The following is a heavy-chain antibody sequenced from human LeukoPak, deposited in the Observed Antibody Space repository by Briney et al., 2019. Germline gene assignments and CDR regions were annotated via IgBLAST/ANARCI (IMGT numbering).Heavy chain of an antibody. Sequence: KASETLSLTCTVSGASISSSYCTWIRQPAGEGLEWIRRISSGGSTTYNPSFKSRVTMSLDTSKKQFSLNLTSVTAADTAVYYCARDQTYYVSSGYYYVTYLQHWGQGILVTVSS. J-gene: IGHJ1*01. CDR1: GASISSSY. CDR3: ARDQTYYVSSGYYYVTYLQH. V-gene: IGHV4-4*07. CDR2: ISSGGST. D-gene: IGHD3-22*01.